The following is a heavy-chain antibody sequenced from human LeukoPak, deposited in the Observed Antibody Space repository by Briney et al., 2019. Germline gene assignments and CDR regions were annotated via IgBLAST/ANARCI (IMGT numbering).Heavy chain of an antibody. D-gene: IGHD2-2*01. V-gene: IGHV5-51*01. CDR3: ARHQGSSSTSYDKSLDYYYYMDV. Sequence: GESLKISCKGSGYSFTSYWIGWVRQMPGKGLEWMGIIYPGDSDTRYSPSFQGQVTISADKSISTAYLQWSSLKASDTAMYYCARHQGSSSTSYDKSLDYYYYMDVWGKGTTVTVSS. J-gene: IGHJ6*03. CDR2: IYPGDSDT. CDR1: GYSFTSYW.